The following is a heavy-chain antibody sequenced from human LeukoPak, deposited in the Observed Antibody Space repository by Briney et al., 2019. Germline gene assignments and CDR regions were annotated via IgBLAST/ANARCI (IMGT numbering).Heavy chain of an antibody. J-gene: IGHJ3*02. V-gene: IGHV4-59*01. CDR2: IYYSGST. CDR1: GGSFSSYY. D-gene: IGHD3-22*01. Sequence: SETLSLTCAVYGGSFSSYYWSWIRQPPGKGLEWIGYIYYSGSTNYNPSLKSRVTISVDTSKNQFSLKLSSVTAADTAVYYCARVHYYDSSETFDIWGQGTMVTVSS. CDR3: ARVHYYDSSETFDI.